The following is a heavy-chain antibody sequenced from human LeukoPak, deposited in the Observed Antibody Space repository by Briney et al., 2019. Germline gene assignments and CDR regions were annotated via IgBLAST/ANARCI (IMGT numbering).Heavy chain of an antibody. CDR3: AGLLGYCSGNRCPSSANYYYYMDV. CDR2: INHSGST. D-gene: IGHD2-15*01. J-gene: IGHJ6*03. V-gene: IGHV4-34*01. Sequence: SETLSLTCAVYGGSFSGYYWSWIRQPPGKGLEWIGEINHSGSTNYNPSLKSRVTMSIDTSKNQFSLKVNSVTAADTAVYYCAGLLGYCSGNRCPSSANYYYYMDVWGKGTTVTVSS. CDR1: GGSFSGYY.